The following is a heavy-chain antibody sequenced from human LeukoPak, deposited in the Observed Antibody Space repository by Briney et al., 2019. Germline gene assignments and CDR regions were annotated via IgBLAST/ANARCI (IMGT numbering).Heavy chain of an antibody. D-gene: IGHD6-13*01. CDR3: ARVGPAAGTRRRNYFDY. CDR2: MNPNSGKR. J-gene: IGHJ4*02. V-gene: IGHV1-8*03. Sequence: ASVTLSFTASGYTFTIYDINWGRHATGEGLEWMGWMNPNSGKRGYAQKFQGRVTITRNTSISTAYMELSSLRSEDTAVYYCARVGPAAGTRRRNYFDYWGQGTLVTVSS. CDR1: GYTFTIYD.